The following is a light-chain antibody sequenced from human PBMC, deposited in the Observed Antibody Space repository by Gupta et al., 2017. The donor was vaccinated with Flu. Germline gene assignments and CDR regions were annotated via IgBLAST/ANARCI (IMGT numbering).Light chain of an antibody. CDR1: SSNIGAGYD. CDR3: QSYDSSLSGYV. J-gene: IGLJ1*01. Sequence: QSVLTQPPSVSEAPGQRVTISCTGSSSNIGAGYDVHWYQQLPGTAPKLLIYGNSNRPSGVPDRFSGSKSGTSASLAITGLQAEDEADYYCQSYDSSLSGYVFGTGTKVTGL. CDR2: GNS. V-gene: IGLV1-40*01.